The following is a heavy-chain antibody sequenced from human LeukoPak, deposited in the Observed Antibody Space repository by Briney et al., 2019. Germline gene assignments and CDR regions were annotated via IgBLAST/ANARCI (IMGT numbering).Heavy chain of an antibody. CDR3: AKDKGNYYDSSGYFDY. CDR2: FDGNGPNT. D-gene: IGHD3-22*01. CDR1: GFTFSSFA. Sequence: SGGSLRLSCAASGFTFSSFAMTWVRQAPGKGLEWVSGFDGNGPNTYYADSVKGRWTISRDNSRNTLYLQMNTLRADDTAVYYCAKDKGNYYDSSGYFDYWGQGTLVTVSS. V-gene: IGHV3-23*01. J-gene: IGHJ4*02.